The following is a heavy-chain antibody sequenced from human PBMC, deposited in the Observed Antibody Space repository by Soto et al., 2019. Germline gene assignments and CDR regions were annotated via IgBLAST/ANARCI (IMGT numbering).Heavy chain of an antibody. CDR3: ARHRSSSRAENYYYYMDV. CDR1: GGSISSYY. J-gene: IGHJ6*03. D-gene: IGHD6-6*01. V-gene: IGHV4-59*08. CDR2: IYYSGST. Sequence: QVQLQESGPGLVKPSETLSLTCTVSGGSISSYYWSWIRQPPGKGLEWIGYIYYSGSTNYNPSLKSRVTISVDTSKNQFSLKLSSVTAADTAVYYCARHRSSSRAENYYYYMDVWGKGTTVTVSS.